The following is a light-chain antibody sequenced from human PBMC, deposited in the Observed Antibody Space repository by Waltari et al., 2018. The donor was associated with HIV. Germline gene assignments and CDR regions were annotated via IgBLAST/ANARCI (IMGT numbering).Light chain of an antibody. V-gene: IGLV1-44*01. CDR2: RNH. Sequence: QSVLTQPPSASGTLGQGVTISCFGSSSNIGTNTVNWYQHLPGAAPKLIIFRNHQRPSGVPDRFSGSQSGTSAFLTITGLLPGDEATYSCAAWDASLHVVFGVGTQLTVL. CDR3: AAWDASLHVV. CDR1: SSNIGTNT. J-gene: IGLJ2*01.